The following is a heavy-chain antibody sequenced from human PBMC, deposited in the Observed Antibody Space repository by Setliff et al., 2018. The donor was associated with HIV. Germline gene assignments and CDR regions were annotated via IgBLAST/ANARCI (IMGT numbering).Heavy chain of an antibody. V-gene: IGHV1-69*13. CDR3: ARGRNYDSSGYGDYYYYMDV. J-gene: IGHJ6*03. D-gene: IGHD3-22*01. CDR2: IIPIFGTT. CDR1: GGTFSSYP. Sequence: AASVKVSCKASGGTFSSYPISWVRQAPGQGLEWMGGIIPIFGTTHYAQKFQGRVTVTADESTSTAYMQLSSLRSDDTAVDYCARGRNYDSSGYGDYYYYMDVGGKGTTVTV.